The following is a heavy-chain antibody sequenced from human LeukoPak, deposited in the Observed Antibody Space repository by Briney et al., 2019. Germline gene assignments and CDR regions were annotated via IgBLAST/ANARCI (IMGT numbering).Heavy chain of an antibody. V-gene: IGHV3-48*04. CDR3: AKMGYGSGSWSFDY. J-gene: IGHJ4*02. CDR1: GFTFSSYS. CDR2: ISSSSSTI. Sequence: PGGSLRLSCAASGFTFSSYSMNWVRQAPGKGLEWVSYISSSSSTIYYADSVKGRFTISRDNAKNSLYLQMNSLRAEDTALYYCAKMGYGSGSWSFDYWGQGTLVTVSS. D-gene: IGHD3-10*01.